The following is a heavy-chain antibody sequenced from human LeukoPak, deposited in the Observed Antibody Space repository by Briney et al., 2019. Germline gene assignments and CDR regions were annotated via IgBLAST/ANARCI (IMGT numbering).Heavy chain of an antibody. D-gene: IGHD4-11*01. CDR1: GFTFKSYS. CDR3: ARETTVTTSINWFDP. CDR2: ISSSRSSI. J-gene: IGHJ5*02. V-gene: IGHV3-21*01. Sequence: GGSLRLSCAASGFTFKSYSMNWVRQAPGKRLEWVSSISSSRSSIYYADSVKGRFTISRDNAKDSLYLQMDSLRAEDTAVYYCARETTVTTSINWFDPWGQGTLVTVSS.